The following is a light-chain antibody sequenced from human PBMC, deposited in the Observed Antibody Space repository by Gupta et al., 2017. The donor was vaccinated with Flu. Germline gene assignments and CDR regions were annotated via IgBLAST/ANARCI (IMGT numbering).Light chain of an antibody. CDR1: RDVTTY. CDR2: DAS. Sequence: IQMTQSPSSLSASVGDRITITCQAGRDVTTYVNWYQQKPGRAPRPIIYDASNLETGVPTRFSGRESVTDFTLTISSFQPEDGATYYCQQGHSRPLTFGGGTKVEIK. CDR3: QQGHSRPLT. V-gene: IGKV1-33*01. J-gene: IGKJ4*01.